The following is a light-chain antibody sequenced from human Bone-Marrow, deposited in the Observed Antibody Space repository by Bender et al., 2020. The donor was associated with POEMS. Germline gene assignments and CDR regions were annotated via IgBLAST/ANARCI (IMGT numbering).Light chain of an antibody. V-gene: IGLV2-11*01. CDR1: SRDVSSYNY. CDR2: DVS. CDR3: CSYAGSYTWV. Sequence: QSALTQPRSVSESPGQSVTISCSGTSRDVSSYNYVSWFQQHPGKAPKLMIYDVSKRPSGVPDRFSGSKSGNTASLIISGLQAEDEADYYCCSYAGSYTWVFGTGTKVSVL. J-gene: IGLJ1*01.